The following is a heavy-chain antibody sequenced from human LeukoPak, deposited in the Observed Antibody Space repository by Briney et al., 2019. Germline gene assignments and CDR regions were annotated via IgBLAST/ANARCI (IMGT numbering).Heavy chain of an antibody. CDR1: GYTFTSYG. CDR3: ARPYYYDSSGYWYYFDY. J-gene: IGHJ4*02. CDR2: ISAYNGNT. D-gene: IGHD3-22*01. Sequence: GASVKVSCKASGYTFTSYGISWVRQAPGQGLEWMGWISAYNGNTNYAQKFQGRVTITADESTSTAYMELSSLRSEDTAVYYCARPYYYDSSGYWYYFDYWGQGTLVTVSS. V-gene: IGHV1-18*01.